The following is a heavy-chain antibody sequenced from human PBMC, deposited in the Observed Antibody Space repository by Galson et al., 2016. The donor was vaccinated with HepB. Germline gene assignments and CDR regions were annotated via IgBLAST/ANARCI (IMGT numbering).Heavy chain of an antibody. V-gene: IGHV3-48*04. CDR1: GFTFSNYN. CDR3: AKDSGDYFGSGTYHSVLDY. J-gene: IGHJ4*02. CDR2: ISSSSKTI. Sequence: SLRLSCAASGFTFSNYNMNWVRQAPGKGLEWLSYISSSSKTIYYADSVKGRFTISRDNAKNSLYLQMNSLRAEDTALYYCAKDSGDYFGSGTYHSVLDYWGQGTLVTVSS. D-gene: IGHD3-10*01.